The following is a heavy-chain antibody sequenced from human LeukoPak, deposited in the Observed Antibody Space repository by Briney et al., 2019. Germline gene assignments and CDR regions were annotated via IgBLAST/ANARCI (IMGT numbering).Heavy chain of an antibody. Sequence: SETLSLTCTVSGGSIRSSYYYWGWIRQPPGKGLEWIGSIYDSGSTYYNPSLKSRVTISVDTSKNQFSLKLSSVTAADTAVYYCARNGVRGVIGYFDYWGQGTLVTVSS. D-gene: IGHD3-16*02. CDR1: GGSIRSSYYY. J-gene: IGHJ4*02. CDR2: IYDSGST. V-gene: IGHV4-39*07. CDR3: ARNGVRGVIGYFDY.